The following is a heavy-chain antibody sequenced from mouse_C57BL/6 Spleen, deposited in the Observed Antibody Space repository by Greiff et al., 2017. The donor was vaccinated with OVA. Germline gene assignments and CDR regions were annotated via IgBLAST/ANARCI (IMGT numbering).Heavy chain of an antibody. J-gene: IGHJ3*01. Sequence: QVQLQQSGPELVKPGASVKISCKASGYAFSSSWMNWVKQRPGKGLEWIGRIYPGDGDTNYNGKFKGKATLTADKSSSTAYMQLSSLTSEDSAVYFCARPYYSNGFAYWGQGTLVTVSA. CDR2: IYPGDGDT. V-gene: IGHV1-82*01. CDR3: ARPYYSNGFAY. D-gene: IGHD2-5*01. CDR1: GYAFSSSW.